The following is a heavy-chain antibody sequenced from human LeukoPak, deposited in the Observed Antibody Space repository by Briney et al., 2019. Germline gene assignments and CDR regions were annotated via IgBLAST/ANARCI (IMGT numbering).Heavy chain of an antibody. CDR2: IYYSGST. V-gene: IGHV4-59*01. D-gene: IGHD5-12*01. CDR3: ARDQRGSGFDAFDI. CDR1: GGSISSYY. J-gene: IGHJ3*02. Sequence: SETPSLTCAVSGGSISSYYWSWIRQPPGKGLEWIGYIYYSGSTNYNPSLKSRVTISVDTSKNQFSLKLSSVTAADTAVYYCARDQRGSGFDAFDIWGQGTMVTVSS.